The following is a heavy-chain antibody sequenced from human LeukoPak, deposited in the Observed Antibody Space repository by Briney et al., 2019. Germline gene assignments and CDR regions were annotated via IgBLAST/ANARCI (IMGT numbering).Heavy chain of an antibody. D-gene: IGHD6-25*01. Sequence: PGGSLRLSCAASGFTFSSYGMHWVRQAPGKGLEWVAVIWYDGSNKYYADSVKGRFTISRDNSKNTLYLQMNSLRAEDTAVYYCASLSGWEYFQHWGQGTLVTVSS. CDR3: ASLSGWEYFQH. V-gene: IGHV3-33*01. CDR1: GFTFSSYG. CDR2: IWYDGSNK. J-gene: IGHJ1*01.